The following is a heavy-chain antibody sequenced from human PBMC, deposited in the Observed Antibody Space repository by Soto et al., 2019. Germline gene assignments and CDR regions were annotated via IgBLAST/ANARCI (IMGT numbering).Heavy chain of an antibody. J-gene: IGHJ3*02. V-gene: IGHV4-34*01. CDR3: ARELYSSDAFDI. CDR1: GGSFSGYY. Sequence: QVQLQQWGAGLLKPSETLSLTCAVYGGSFSGYYWSWIRQPPGKGLEWIGEINHSGSTNYNPSLKSRVTISVDTSKNKFSLKLSSVTAADTAVYYCARELYSSDAFDIWGQGTMVTVSS. D-gene: IGHD5-18*01. CDR2: INHSGST.